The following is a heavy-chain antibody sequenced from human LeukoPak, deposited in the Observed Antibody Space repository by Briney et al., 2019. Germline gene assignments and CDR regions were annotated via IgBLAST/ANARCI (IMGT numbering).Heavy chain of an antibody. Sequence: GGSLRLSCAASGFTFSSYSMNWVRQAPGKGLEWVSSISSSSSTIYYADSVKGRFTISRDNAKNSLYLQMNSLRAEDTAVYYCARAGGGGSPYYYYGMDVWGQGTTVTVSS. CDR2: ISSSSSTI. CDR3: ARAGGGGSPYYYYGMDV. CDR1: GFTFSSYS. D-gene: IGHD2-15*01. J-gene: IGHJ6*02. V-gene: IGHV3-48*04.